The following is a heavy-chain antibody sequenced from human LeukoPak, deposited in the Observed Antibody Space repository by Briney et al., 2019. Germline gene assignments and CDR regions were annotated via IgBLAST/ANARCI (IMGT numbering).Heavy chain of an antibody. D-gene: IGHD3-9*01. CDR1: GYSISSGYY. Sequence: PSETLSLTCTVSGYSISSGYYWGWIRQPPGKGLEWIGSIYHSGSTYYNPSLKSRVTISVDTSKNQFSLKLSSVTAADTAVYYCARHAYDILTGHSTGYNWFDPWGQGTLVTVSS. J-gene: IGHJ5*02. CDR2: IYHSGST. CDR3: ARHAYDILTGHSTGYNWFDP. V-gene: IGHV4-38-2*02.